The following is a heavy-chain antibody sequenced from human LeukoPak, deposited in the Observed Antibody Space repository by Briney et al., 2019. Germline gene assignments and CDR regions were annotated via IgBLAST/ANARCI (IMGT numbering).Heavy chain of an antibody. Sequence: GGSLRFSCAASGFTFSSYWMSWVRQAPGKGLEWVVNIKQDGSEKYYVDSVKGRFTISRDNAKNSLYLQMNSLRAEDTAVYYCARVGDYVDCPDYWGQGTLVTVSS. V-gene: IGHV3-7*01. D-gene: IGHD4-17*01. J-gene: IGHJ4*02. CDR2: IKQDGSEK. CDR1: GFTFSSYW. CDR3: ARVGDYVDCPDY.